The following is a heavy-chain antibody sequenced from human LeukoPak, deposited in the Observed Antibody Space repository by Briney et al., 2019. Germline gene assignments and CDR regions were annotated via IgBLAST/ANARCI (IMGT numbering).Heavy chain of an antibody. J-gene: IGHJ6*03. D-gene: IGHD5-24*01. CDR3: ATTRGSYYYYYMDV. Sequence: SVKVSCKASGGTFSSYAISWVRQAPGQGLEWMGRIIPIFGTANYAQKFQGRVTITTDESTSTAYMELSSLKSEDTAVYYCATTRGSYYYYYMDVWGKGTTVTVSS. V-gene: IGHV1-69*05. CDR2: IIPIFGTA. CDR1: GGTFSSYA.